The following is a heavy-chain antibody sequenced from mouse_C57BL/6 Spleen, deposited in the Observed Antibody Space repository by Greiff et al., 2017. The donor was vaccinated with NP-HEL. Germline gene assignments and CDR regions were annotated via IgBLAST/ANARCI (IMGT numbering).Heavy chain of an antibody. Sequence: QVQLQQPGAELVMPGASVKLSCQASGYTFTSYWMHWVRQRPGQGLEWIGEIDPSASYTNYTQKFKGKSTLTVDKSSITAYMQLSSLTSEDSAVYYCARLDDYDGDYYAMDYWGQGTSVTVSS. CDR1: GYTFTSYW. D-gene: IGHD2-4*01. CDR3: ARLDDYDGDYYAMDY. V-gene: IGHV1-69*01. J-gene: IGHJ4*01. CDR2: IDPSASYT.